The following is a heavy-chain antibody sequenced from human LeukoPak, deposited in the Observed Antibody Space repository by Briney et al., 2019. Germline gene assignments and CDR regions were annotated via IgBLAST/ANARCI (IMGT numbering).Heavy chain of an antibody. V-gene: IGHV1-8*03. Sequence: ASVKVSCKASGYTFTSYDINWVRQATGQGLEWMGWMNPNSGNTGYAQKFQGRVTITADKSTSTAYMELSSLRSEDTAVYYCASGDKDYGDFYGVHYWGQGALVTVSS. J-gene: IGHJ4*02. CDR1: GYTFTSYD. CDR2: MNPNSGNT. D-gene: IGHD4-17*01. CDR3: ASGDKDYGDFYGVHY.